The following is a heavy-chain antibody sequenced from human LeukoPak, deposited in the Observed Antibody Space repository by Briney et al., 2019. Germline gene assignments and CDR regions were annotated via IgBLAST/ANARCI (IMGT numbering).Heavy chain of an antibody. CDR2: IYYSGST. J-gene: IGHJ4*02. CDR1: GGSISSSSYY. D-gene: IGHD1-1*01. Sequence: SETLSLTCTVSGGSISSSSYYWGWIRQPPGKGLEWIGSIYYSGSTYYNPSLKSRVTISVDTSKNQFSLKLSSVTAADTAVYYCARQERTTLDFDYWGQGTLVTVSS. CDR3: ARQERTTLDFDY. V-gene: IGHV4-39*01.